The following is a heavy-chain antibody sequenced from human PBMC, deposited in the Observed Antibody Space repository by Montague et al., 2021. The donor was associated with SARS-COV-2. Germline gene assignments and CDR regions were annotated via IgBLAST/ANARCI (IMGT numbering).Heavy chain of an antibody. CDR3: ARLKRYFDSSGSPSAFDF. D-gene: IGHD3-22*01. V-gene: IGHV4-39*02. J-gene: IGHJ3*01. Sequence: SETLSLTCTVSGGSITNNIDYWAWIRQPPGKGLEWPGSNYYTGNTYYNPSLNSRVTISVVTSKNHFTLKLSSVTAAETAVYYCARLKRYFDSSGSPSAFDFWGQGTKVTVSS. CDR2: NYYTGNT. CDR1: GGSITNNIDY.